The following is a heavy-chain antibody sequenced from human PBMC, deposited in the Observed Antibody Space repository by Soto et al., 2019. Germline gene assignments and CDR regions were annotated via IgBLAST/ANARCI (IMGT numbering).Heavy chain of an antibody. J-gene: IGHJ5*02. D-gene: IGHD3-22*01. V-gene: IGHV1-69*13. CDR2: IIPIFGTA. Sequence: ASVKVSCKTSGGTFSSYAISWVRQAPGQGLEWMGGIIPIFGTANYAQKFQGRVTITADESTSTAYMELSSLRSEDTAVYYCASAPYDSSGRNWFDPWGQGTLVTVSS. CDR3: ASAPYDSSGRNWFDP. CDR1: GGTFSSYA.